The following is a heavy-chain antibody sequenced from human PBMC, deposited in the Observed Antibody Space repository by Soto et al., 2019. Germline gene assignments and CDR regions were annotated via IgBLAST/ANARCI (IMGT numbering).Heavy chain of an antibody. D-gene: IGHD3-9*01. J-gene: IGHJ4*02. CDR2: IHYRGATP. Sequence: GASVQVSCKASGYTFTNYHMHWLRQAPGQGLEGMGGIHYRGATPSFAHKFQGRVTIARDRPTSTVYVELSSMTSEDTAVYYCSRGGPDWATIGGFDYWGQGTLVTVSS. V-gene: IGHV1-46*01. CDR3: SRGGPDWATIGGFDY. CDR1: GYTFTNYH.